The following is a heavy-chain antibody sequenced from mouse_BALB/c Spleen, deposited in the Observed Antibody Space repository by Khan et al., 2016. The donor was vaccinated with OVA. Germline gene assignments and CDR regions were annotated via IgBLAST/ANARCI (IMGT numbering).Heavy chain of an antibody. CDR3: ARSYYGYDDYYAMDY. CDR2: IWGGGDT. D-gene: IGHD2-14*01. J-gene: IGHJ4*01. V-gene: IGHV2-6-4*01. Sequence: QMQLEESGPGLVAPSQSLSITCTVSGFSLSRYNIHWVRQPPGKGLQWLGMIWGGGDTDYYSTSKSRLSISTDNSKSQVFLIMNSLQTDDTTMDYSARSYYGYDDYYAMDYWGQGTTVTVSS. CDR1: GFSLSRYN.